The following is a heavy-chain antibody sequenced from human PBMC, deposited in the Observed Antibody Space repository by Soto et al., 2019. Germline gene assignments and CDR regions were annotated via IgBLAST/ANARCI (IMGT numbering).Heavy chain of an antibody. CDR2: ICYSGST. CDR3: ARTTYYYDSSGPYYFDY. CDR1: GGSISSGDYY. J-gene: IGHJ4*02. D-gene: IGHD3-22*01. V-gene: IGHV4-30-4*01. Sequence: SETLSLTCTVSGGSISSGDYYWSWIRQPPGKGLEWIGYICYSGSTYYNPSLKSRVTISVDTSKNQFSLKLSSVTAADTAVYYCARTTYYYDSSGPYYFDYWGQGTLVTVSS.